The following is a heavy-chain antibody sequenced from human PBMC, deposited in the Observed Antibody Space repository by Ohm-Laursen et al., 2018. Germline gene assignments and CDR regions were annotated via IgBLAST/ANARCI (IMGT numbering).Heavy chain of an antibody. V-gene: IGHV3-7*01. Sequence: SLRLSCTASGHTFSSYWMMWVRQAPGKGLEWVANIKQDGSEKYYVDSVKGRFTISRDNAKNSLYLQMNSLRAEDTAVYYCARDDYGDYWGQGTLVTVSS. CDR1: GHTFSSYW. CDR3: ARDDYGDY. J-gene: IGHJ4*02. CDR2: IKQDGSEK.